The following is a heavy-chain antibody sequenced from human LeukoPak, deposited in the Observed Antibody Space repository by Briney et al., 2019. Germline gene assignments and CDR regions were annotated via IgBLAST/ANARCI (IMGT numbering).Heavy chain of an antibody. Sequence: ASVKVSCKASGYTISNYGISWVRLAPGQGLECMGWISAFNGKPDYPQKFQGRVAMTTDTSTSTAYMELGSLQSDDTAVYYCARDLRGATSGYFSLWGQGTLVTVSS. D-gene: IGHD3-22*01. CDR3: ARDLRGATSGYFSL. V-gene: IGHV1-18*01. J-gene: IGHJ4*02. CDR2: ISAFNGKP. CDR1: GYTISNYG.